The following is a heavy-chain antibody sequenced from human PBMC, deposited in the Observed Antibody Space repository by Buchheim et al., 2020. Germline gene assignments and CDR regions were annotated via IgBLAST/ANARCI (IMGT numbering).Heavy chain of an antibody. D-gene: IGHD2-8*01. CDR2: IYYSGST. J-gene: IGHJ4*02. V-gene: IGHV4-59*01. CDR3: ARDRTYGGFDY. CDR1: GGSISSYY. Sequence: QVQLQESGPGLVKPSETLSLTCTVSGGSISSYYWSWIRQPPGKGLEWIGYIYYSGSTNSNPSLKSRVTISVDTSKNQFSLKLSAVTAADTAVYYCARDRTYGGFDYWGQGTL.